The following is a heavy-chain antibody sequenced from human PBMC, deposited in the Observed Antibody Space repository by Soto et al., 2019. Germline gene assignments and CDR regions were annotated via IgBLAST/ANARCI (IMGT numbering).Heavy chain of an antibody. CDR2: IYYSGST. CDR3: ASVQWLAPLFDY. V-gene: IGHV4-39*01. J-gene: IGHJ4*02. Sequence: QLQLQESGPGLVKPSETLSLTCTVSGGSISSSSYYWGWIRQPPGKGLEWIGSIYYSGSTYYNPSLKGRVTISVDTSKNQFSLKLSSVTAADTAVYYCASVQWLAPLFDYWGQGTLVTVSS. D-gene: IGHD6-19*01. CDR1: GGSISSSSYY.